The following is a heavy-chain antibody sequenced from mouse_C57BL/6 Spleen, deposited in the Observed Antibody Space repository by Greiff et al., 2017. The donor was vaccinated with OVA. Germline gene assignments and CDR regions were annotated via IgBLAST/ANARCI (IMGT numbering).Heavy chain of an antibody. V-gene: IGHV1-64*01. Sequence: VQLQQPGAELVKPGASVKLSCKASGYTFTSYWMHWVKQRPGQGLEWIGMIHPNSGSTNYNEKFKSKATLTVDKSSSTAYMQLSSLTSEDSAVYYCAREGDYDVVWFAYWGQGTLVTVSA. CDR1: GYTFTSYW. J-gene: IGHJ3*01. CDR3: AREGDYDVVWFAY. D-gene: IGHD2-4*01. CDR2: IHPNSGST.